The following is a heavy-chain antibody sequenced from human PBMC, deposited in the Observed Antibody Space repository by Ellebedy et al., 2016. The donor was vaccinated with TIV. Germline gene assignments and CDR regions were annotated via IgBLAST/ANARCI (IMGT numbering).Heavy chain of an antibody. V-gene: IGHV3-30*03. J-gene: IGHJ3*02. Sequence: PGGSLRLSCAASGFTFGSNGMHWVRQAPVKGLEWLAVISYDGSENDYADSVKGRFTISRDNSKNTVFLQMNSLRSEDTAVYYCARVYDFWSGYPTEAFDIWGQGTMVTVSS. CDR1: GFTFGSNG. D-gene: IGHD3-3*01. CDR2: ISYDGSEN. CDR3: ARVYDFWSGYPTEAFDI.